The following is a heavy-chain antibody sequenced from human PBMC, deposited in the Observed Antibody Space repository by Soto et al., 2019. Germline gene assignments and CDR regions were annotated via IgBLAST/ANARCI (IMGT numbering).Heavy chain of an antibody. J-gene: IGHJ4*02. CDR2: ISGSGGST. CDR3: AKDLYQGIAVAGKSYYFDY. V-gene: IGHV3-23*01. D-gene: IGHD6-19*01. CDR1: GFTFSSYA. Sequence: EVQLLESGGGLVQPGGSLRLSCAASGFTFSSYAMSWVRQAPGKGLEWVSAISGSGGSTYYADSVKGRFTISRDNSKNTLYLQMNSLRDEDTAVYYCAKDLYQGIAVAGKSYYFDYWGQGTLVTVSS.